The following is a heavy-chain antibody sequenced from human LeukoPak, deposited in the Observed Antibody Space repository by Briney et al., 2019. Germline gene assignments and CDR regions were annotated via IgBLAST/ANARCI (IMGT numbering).Heavy chain of an antibody. D-gene: IGHD3-10*01. J-gene: IGHJ4*02. Sequence: GGSLRLSCVASGFTFSDYFMSWVRQAPGKGLEWLSFINSAGDNIYYADSVKGRFTISRDNAKNSLFLQMNSLRVEDTAVYYCATTEFLDHWGQGTLVTVSS. V-gene: IGHV3-11*04. CDR3: ATTEFLDH. CDR1: GFTFSDYF. CDR2: INSAGDNI.